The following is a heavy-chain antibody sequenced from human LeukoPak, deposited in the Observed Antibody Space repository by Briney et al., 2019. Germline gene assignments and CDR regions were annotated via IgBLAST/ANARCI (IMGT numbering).Heavy chain of an antibody. CDR2: ISGSGDRT. V-gene: IGHV3-23*01. Sequence: SLRLSCAPSGFTFSSHGLSWVRQASGQGLEWVSAISGSGDRTYYVDSVKGRFTISRDNSKNTLCLQMNSLRVEDTAVYYCAKSSGYTDYWGQGTLVTVSS. CDR1: GFTFSSHG. CDR3: AKSSGYTDY. D-gene: IGHD5-24*01. J-gene: IGHJ4*02.